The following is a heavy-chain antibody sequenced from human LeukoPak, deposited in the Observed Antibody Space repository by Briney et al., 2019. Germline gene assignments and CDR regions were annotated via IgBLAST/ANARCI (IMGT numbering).Heavy chain of an antibody. Sequence: GGSLRLSCAASGFTFTNYGFHWVRQAPGKGLEWVGRIRNKANGYTTEYAASVKGRFTISRDDSKNSVYLQMSSLKTEDTAVYCCTRVTRDVDYWGQGTLVTVSS. CDR2: IRNKANGYTT. D-gene: IGHD1-14*01. CDR3: TRVTRDVDY. CDR1: GFTFTNYG. V-gene: IGHV3-72*01. J-gene: IGHJ4*02.